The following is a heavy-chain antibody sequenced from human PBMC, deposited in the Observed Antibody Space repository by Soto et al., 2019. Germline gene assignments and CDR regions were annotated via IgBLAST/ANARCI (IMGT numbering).Heavy chain of an antibody. CDR2: IYYSGST. D-gene: IGHD3-10*01. CDR1: GGSISSYY. CDR3: AREANYYGSGSHLGMDV. J-gene: IGHJ6*02. V-gene: IGHV4-59*01. Sequence: SETLSLTCTVSGGSISSYYWSWIRQPPGKGLEWIGYIYYSGSTNYNPSLKSRVTISVDTSMNQFSLKLSSVTAADTAVYYCAREANYYGSGSHLGMDVWGQGTTVTVSS.